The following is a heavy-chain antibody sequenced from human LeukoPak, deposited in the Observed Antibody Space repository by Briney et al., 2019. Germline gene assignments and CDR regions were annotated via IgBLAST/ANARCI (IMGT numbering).Heavy chain of an antibody. J-gene: IGHJ4*01. D-gene: IGHD1-1*01. CDR3: ATGSGDFDH. V-gene: IGHV4-4*07. CDR1: GASITSWY. CDR2: VLNTGTT. Sequence: SETLSLTCTVSGASITSWYWSWLRQPAGKRLEWIGRVLNTGTTNYNPSLKSRVTMSLDTSKSQISLSMKSVTAADTAVYYCATGSGDFDHWGHGTRVTVSS.